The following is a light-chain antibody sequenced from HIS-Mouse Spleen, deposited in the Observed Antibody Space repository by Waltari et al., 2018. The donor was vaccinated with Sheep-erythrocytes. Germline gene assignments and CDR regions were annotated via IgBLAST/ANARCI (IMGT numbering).Light chain of an antibody. CDR1: KLGDKY. V-gene: IGLV3-1*01. CDR3: QAWDSSTVV. J-gene: IGLJ2*01. Sequence: SYELTQPPSVSVSPGQTASITCSGDKLGDKYACWYQQKPGHSPVLVIYQDSKRPYGIPERFSGSNSGNTDTLTISGTQAMDEADYYCQAWDSSTVVFGGGTKLTVL. CDR2: QDS.